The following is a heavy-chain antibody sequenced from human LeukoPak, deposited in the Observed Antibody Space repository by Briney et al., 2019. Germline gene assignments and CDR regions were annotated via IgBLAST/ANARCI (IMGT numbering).Heavy chain of an antibody. D-gene: IGHD5-12*01. CDR3: ARTYSGYDRYFDY. V-gene: IGHV3-21*01. CDR1: GFTFSSYS. J-gene: IGHJ4*02. Sequence: GGSLRLSCAASGFTFSSYSMNWVRQAPGKRLELVSSISSSSSYIYYADSVKGRFTISRDNAKNSLYLQMNSLRAEDTAVYYCARTYSGYDRYFDYWGQGTLVTVSS. CDR2: ISSSSSYI.